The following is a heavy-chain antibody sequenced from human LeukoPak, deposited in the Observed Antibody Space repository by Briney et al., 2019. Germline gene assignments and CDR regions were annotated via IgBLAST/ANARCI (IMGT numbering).Heavy chain of an antibody. V-gene: IGHV3-66*02. Sequence: GGSLRLSCAASGFTVSSNYMSWVRQAPGKGLEWVAVIYSGGSKYYSDSVKGRFTISRDNSKNTLYLQMNSLRAEDTAVYYCARDDIAAAGNIDYWGQGTLVTVSS. J-gene: IGHJ4*02. CDR2: IYSGGSK. CDR3: ARDDIAAAGNIDY. CDR1: GFTVSSNY. D-gene: IGHD6-13*01.